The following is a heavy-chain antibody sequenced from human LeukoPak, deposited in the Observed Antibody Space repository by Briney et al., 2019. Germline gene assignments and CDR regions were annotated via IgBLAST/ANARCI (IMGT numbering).Heavy chain of an antibody. CDR3: ARAYSVRFLEWFDAFDI. J-gene: IGHJ3*02. CDR2: IYTSGST. Sequence: SETLSLTCTVSGGSISSYYWSWIRQPAGKGLEWIGRIYTSGSTNYNPSLKSRVTMSVDTSKNQFSLKLSSVTAADTAVYYCARAYSVRFLEWFDAFDIWGQGTMVTVSS. CDR1: GGSISSYY. V-gene: IGHV4-4*07. D-gene: IGHD3-3*01.